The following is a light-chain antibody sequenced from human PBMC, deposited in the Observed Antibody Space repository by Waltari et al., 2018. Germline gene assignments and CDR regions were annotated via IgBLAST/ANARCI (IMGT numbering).Light chain of an antibody. J-gene: IGKJ3*01. Sequence: DIQMAQSPSSLSASVGDRVTITCRASQSIDSYLNWYQQKPGKAPKLLIYAASTLQSVVPSRVSGSGAGTDFTLTISSLQPEDFATYYCQQSDSIPPQFTFGPGTKVDIK. CDR1: QSIDSY. CDR2: AAS. CDR3: QQSDSIPPQFT. V-gene: IGKV1-39*01.